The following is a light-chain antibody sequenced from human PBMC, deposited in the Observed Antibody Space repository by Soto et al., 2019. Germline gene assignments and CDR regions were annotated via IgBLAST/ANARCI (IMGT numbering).Light chain of an antibody. CDR1: QRISSN. CDR2: DAS. Sequence: EVVMTQSPATLSVSPWERATLSCRASQRISSNLAWYQQKPGQAPRLLIYDASYRATDIPPRFSGSGSGTDFTLTISSLEPEDFAVYYCQQRSSWPPTITFGQGTRLEIK. CDR3: QQRSSWPPTIT. J-gene: IGKJ5*01. V-gene: IGKV3-11*01.